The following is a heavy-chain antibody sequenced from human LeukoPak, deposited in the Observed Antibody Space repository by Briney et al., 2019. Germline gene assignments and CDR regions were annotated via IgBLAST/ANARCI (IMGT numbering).Heavy chain of an antibody. CDR1: GGSISGYY. J-gene: IGHJ4*02. CDR2: IYTSGST. CDR3: ARDVYCSSTSCYSY. Sequence: NPSETLSLTCTVSGGSISGYYWSWIRQPAGKGLEWIGRIYTSGSTNYNPSLKSRVTMSVDTSKNQFSLKLSSVTAADTAVYYCARDVYCSSTSCYSYWGQGTLVTVSS. V-gene: IGHV4-4*07. D-gene: IGHD2-2*01.